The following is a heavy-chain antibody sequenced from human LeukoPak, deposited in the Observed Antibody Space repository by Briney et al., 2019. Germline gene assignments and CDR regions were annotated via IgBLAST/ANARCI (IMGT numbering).Heavy chain of an antibody. CDR2: LSGSGSNT. J-gene: IGHJ5*02. D-gene: IGHD6-13*01. Sequence: GGSLRLSCAASGFTFSTYAMTWVRQAPGQGLEWVSSLSGSGSNTYYADSVKGRFTISRDNARDTLYLQMNSLRVEDTAVYYCAKDLLAAGFSTWFDPWGQGTLVTVSS. V-gene: IGHV3-23*01. CDR3: AKDLLAAGFSTWFDP. CDR1: GFTFSTYA.